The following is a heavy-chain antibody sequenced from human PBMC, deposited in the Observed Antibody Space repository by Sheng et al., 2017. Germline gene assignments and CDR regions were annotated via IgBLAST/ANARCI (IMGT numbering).Heavy chain of an antibody. V-gene: IGHV3-7*01. CDR1: GFTFSSYW. CDR3: ARGGXIGRRPGPVLYYYYYYMDV. D-gene: IGHD3-16*01. J-gene: IGHJ6*03. CDR2: IKQDGSEK. Sequence: EVQLVESGGGLVQPGGSLRLSCAASGFTFSSYWMSWVRQAPGKGLEWVANIKQDGSEKYYVDSVKGRFTISRDNAKNSLYLQMNSLRAEDTAVYYCARGGXIGRRPGPVLYYYYYYMDVWGKGPRSPSP.